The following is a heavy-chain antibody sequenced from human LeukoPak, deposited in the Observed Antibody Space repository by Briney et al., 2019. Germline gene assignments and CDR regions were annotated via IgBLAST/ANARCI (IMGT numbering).Heavy chain of an antibody. J-gene: IGHJ4*02. D-gene: IGHD3-16*01. CDR3: ARDASH. CDR2: INHSGST. V-gene: IGHV4-34*01. Sequence: SETLSLTCAVYGRSFSGYYWSWIRQPPGKGLEWIGEINHSGSTNYNPSLKSRVTISVDTSKNQFSLKLSSVTAADTAVYYCARDASHWGQGTLVTVSS. CDR1: GRSFSGYY.